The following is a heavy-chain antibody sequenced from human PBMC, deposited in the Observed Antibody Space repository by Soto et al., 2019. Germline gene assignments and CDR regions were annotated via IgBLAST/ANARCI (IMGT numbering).Heavy chain of an antibody. CDR2: INPSGGST. V-gene: IGHV1-46*03. CDR3: ARDIVVVPAALYYFDY. J-gene: IGHJ4*02. Sequence: ASVKVSCKACGYTFTSYYMHWVRQAPGQGLEWMGIINPSGGSTSYAQKFQGRVTMTRDTSTSTVYMELSSLRSEDTAVYYCARDIVVVPAALYYFDYWGQGTLVTVSS. CDR1: GYTFTSYY. D-gene: IGHD2-2*01.